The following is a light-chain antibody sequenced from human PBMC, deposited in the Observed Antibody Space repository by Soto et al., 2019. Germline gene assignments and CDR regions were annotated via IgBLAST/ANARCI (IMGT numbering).Light chain of an antibody. Sequence: QPVLTQPPSVSGAPGQRVTISCTGSNSNIGALYDVHWYQQVPGTAPKLLIYGNSNRPSGVPDRFSGSKSGTSASLAIPGLRAEDEADYYCQSYDSSLSVVFGGGTKLTVL. V-gene: IGLV1-40*01. CDR1: NSNIGALYD. CDR3: QSYDSSLSVV. CDR2: GNS. J-gene: IGLJ2*01.